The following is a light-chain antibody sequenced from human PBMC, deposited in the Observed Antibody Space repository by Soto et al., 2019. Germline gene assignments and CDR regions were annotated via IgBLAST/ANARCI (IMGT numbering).Light chain of an antibody. J-gene: IGKJ1*01. CDR3: QQYGNSPWT. Sequence: EIVLTQSPATLALSPGERATLSCGASQTISNNYLAWYQQKPGLAPRLLIYIASSRATGIPDRFSGSGSGTDFTLTISRLEPEDFAVYYCQQYGNSPWTFGQGTKVEV. V-gene: IGKV3D-20*01. CDR2: IAS. CDR1: QTISNNY.